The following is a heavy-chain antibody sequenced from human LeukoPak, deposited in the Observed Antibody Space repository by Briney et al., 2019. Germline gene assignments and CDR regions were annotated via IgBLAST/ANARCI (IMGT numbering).Heavy chain of an antibody. D-gene: IGHD6-19*01. CDR2: INSDGSSR. V-gene: IGHV3-74*01. Sequence: QSGGSLRLSCVASGFTFSSFWMYWVRHAPGKGLVWVSRINSDGSSRSYADSVKGRVTISRDSAKNSLYLQMNSLRAEDTAAYYCAREMQWLANFDYWGQGTLVTVSS. J-gene: IGHJ4*02. CDR3: AREMQWLANFDY. CDR1: GFTFSSFW.